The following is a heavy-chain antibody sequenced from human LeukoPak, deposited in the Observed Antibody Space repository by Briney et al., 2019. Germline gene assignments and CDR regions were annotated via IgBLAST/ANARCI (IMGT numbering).Heavy chain of an antibody. CDR3: ASYYGSGSYYRGGPFDY. D-gene: IGHD3-10*01. V-gene: IGHV4-34*01. CDR2: INHSGST. J-gene: IGHJ4*02. CDR1: GGSLSGYY. Sequence: PSETLSLTCAVYGGSLSGYYWSWIRQPPGKGLEWIGEINHSGSTNYNPSLKSRVTISVDTSKNQFSLKLSSVTAAGTAVYYCASYYGSGSYYRGGPFDYWGQGTLATVSS.